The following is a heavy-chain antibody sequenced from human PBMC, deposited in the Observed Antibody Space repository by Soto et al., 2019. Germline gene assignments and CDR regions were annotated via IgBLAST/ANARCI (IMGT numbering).Heavy chain of an antibody. D-gene: IGHD3-22*01. CDR2: IIPMFGTP. V-gene: IGHV1-69*01. Sequence: QVQLVQSGAEERKPGSSVKVSCKASGGTFSSHGISWVRQAPGQGLEWMGGIIPMFGTPKHAQKFQGRVTITADESTSTVYMELSSLRAEDTAVYYCARQYHHDSSGYFLYYWGQGTPVTVSS. J-gene: IGHJ4*02. CDR3: ARQYHHDSSGYFLYY. CDR1: GGTFSSHG.